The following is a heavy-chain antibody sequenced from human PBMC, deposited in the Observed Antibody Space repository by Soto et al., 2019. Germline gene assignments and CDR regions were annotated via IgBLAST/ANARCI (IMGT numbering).Heavy chain of an antibody. CDR1: GGSISSGDYY. CDR3: ARDEKVTGTTLSWFDP. D-gene: IGHD1-7*01. Sequence: PSETLSLTCTVSGGSISSGDYYWSWIRQPPGKGLEWIGYIYYSGSTYNNPSLKSRVTISVDTSKNQFSLKLSSVTAADTAVYYCARDEKVTGTTLSWFDPWGQGTLVTVSS. J-gene: IGHJ5*02. CDR2: IYYSGST. V-gene: IGHV4-30-4*01.